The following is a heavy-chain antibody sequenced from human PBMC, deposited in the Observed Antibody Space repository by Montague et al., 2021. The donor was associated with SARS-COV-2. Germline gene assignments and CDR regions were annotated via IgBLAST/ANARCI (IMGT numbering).Heavy chain of an antibody. V-gene: IGHV4-34*01. J-gene: IGHJ6*03. CDR2: INHGGST. Sequence: SETLSLTCAVHGTSFSGYYWNWIRQPPGKGLEWIGEINHGGSTKYSPSLKSRVTISADTSKNQFSLKLTSVAAADTAVYYCARLRDGVVPFNILGVGPYYYYYYLDVWGQGTTVTVSS. D-gene: IGHD3-10*01. CDR3: ARLRDGVVPFNILGVGPYYYYYYLDV. CDR1: GTSFSGYY.